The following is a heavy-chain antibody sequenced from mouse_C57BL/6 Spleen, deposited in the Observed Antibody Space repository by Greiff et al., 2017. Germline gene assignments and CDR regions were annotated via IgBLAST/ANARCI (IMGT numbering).Heavy chain of an antibody. CDR1: GYSITSGYY. D-gene: IGHD2-5*01. Sequence: EVQLQESGPGLVKPSQSLSLTCSVTGYSITSGYYWNWIRQFPGNKLEWMGYISYDGSNYYNPSLKNRISITRDTSKNQFFLKLNSVTTEDTATYYCAGDTPAYYSSYPFAYWGQGTLVTVSA. CDR3: AGDTPAYYSSYPFAY. CDR2: ISYDGSN. V-gene: IGHV3-6*01. J-gene: IGHJ3*01.